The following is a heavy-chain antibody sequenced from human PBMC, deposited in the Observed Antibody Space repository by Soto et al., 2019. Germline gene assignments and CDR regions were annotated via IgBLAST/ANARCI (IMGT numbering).Heavy chain of an antibody. V-gene: IGHV1-69*13. CDR1: GGTFSSYA. Sequence: SVKVSCKASGGTFSSYATSWVRQAPGQGLEWMGGIIPIFGTANYAQKFQGRVTITADESTSTAYMELSSLRSEDTAVYYCARGHCSGGSCYWFDPWGQGTLVTVSS. CDR3: ARGHCSGGSCYWFDP. CDR2: IIPIFGTA. D-gene: IGHD2-15*01. J-gene: IGHJ5*02.